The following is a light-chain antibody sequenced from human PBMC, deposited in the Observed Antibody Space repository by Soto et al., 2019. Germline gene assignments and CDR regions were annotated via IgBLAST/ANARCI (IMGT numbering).Light chain of an antibody. Sequence: QSVLTQPPSASGTPGQRVTISCSGSSSNIGSNTVNWYQQLPGTAPKLLIYSNNQRPSGVPDRFSGSESGTSASLAISGLQSEDEADYYCAAWDDSLNAYVVFGGGTKVTVL. CDR2: SNN. V-gene: IGLV1-44*01. J-gene: IGLJ2*01. CDR1: SSNIGSNT. CDR3: AAWDDSLNAYVV.